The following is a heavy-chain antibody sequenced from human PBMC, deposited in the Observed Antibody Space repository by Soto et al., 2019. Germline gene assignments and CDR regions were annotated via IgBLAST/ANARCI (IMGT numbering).Heavy chain of an antibody. D-gene: IGHD6-13*01. J-gene: IGHJ4*02. CDR3: ARWGIAAGDY. CDR2: IWYDGSNK. Sequence: QVQLVESGGGVVQPGRSLRLSCAASGFTFSSYGMHWVRQAPGKGLEWVAVIWYDGSNKYYADSVKGRFTISRDNSKNTLYLQMNSLRAEDTAVSYCARWGIAAGDYWGQRTLVTVSS. CDR1: GFTFSSYG. V-gene: IGHV3-33*01.